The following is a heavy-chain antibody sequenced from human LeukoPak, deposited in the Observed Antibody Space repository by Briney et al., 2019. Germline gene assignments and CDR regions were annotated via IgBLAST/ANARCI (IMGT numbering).Heavy chain of an antibody. J-gene: IGHJ4*02. CDR1: GFTFDDYA. V-gene: IGHV3-9*01. Sequence: GGSLRLSCAASGFTFDDYAMHWVRQAPGKGLEWVSGISWNSGSIGYADSVKGRFTISRDNAKNSLYLQMNSLRAEDTALYYCAKDVNYYDSSIDYWGQGTLVTVSS. CDR3: AKDVNYYDSSIDY. CDR2: ISWNSGSI. D-gene: IGHD3-22*01.